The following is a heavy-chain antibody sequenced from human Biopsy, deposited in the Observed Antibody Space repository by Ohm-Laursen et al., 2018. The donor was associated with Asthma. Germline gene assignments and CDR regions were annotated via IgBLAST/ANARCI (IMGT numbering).Heavy chain of an antibody. Sequence: GTLSLTCIVSGDAMSTSGSYWGWIRQSPGKGLEWIGSIYYSGRTYYNPSLESRVTISADTSKTHFSLKLTSVTAADTAVYYCARAVSSSSYWYFDLWGRGDLVTVSS. CDR1: GDAMSTSGSY. J-gene: IGHJ2*01. D-gene: IGHD6-6*01. CDR3: ARAVSSSSYWYFDL. V-gene: IGHV4-39*02. CDR2: IYYSGRT.